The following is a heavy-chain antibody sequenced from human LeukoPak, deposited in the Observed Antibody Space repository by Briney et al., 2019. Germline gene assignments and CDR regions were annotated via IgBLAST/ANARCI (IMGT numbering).Heavy chain of an antibody. D-gene: IGHD2-15*01. J-gene: IGHJ4*02. CDR3: ASRYCSGGSCYEDY. Sequence: SETLSLTCTVSGGSISSYYWSWIRQPPGKGLEWIGSIYYSGSTYYNPSLKSRVTISVDTSKNQFSLKLSSVTAADTAVYYCASRYCSGGSCYEDYWGQGTLVTVSS. V-gene: IGHV4-39*01. CDR1: GGSISSYY. CDR2: IYYSGST.